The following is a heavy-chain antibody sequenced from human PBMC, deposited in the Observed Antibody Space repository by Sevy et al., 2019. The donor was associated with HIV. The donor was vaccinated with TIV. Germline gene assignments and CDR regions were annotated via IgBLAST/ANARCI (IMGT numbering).Heavy chain of an antibody. V-gene: IGHV3-23*01. D-gene: IGHD3-22*01. CDR1: GVTFSSYA. J-gene: IGHJ4*02. Sequence: GGSLRLSCADSGVTFSSYAMSGVRQAPGKGLEWVSTISGHGGSTYYAGAVKGRFTISRDNSKKMVYLQMNSLRAEDTAVYYCAKDSGISAQIVVALRYWGQGTQVTVSS. CDR2: ISGHGGST. CDR3: AKDSGISAQIVVALRY.